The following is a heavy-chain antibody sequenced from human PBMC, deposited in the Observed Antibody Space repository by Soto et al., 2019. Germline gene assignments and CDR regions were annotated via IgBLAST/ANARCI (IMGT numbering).Heavy chain of an antibody. CDR3: ARHRGSGIYSYYYGMDV. Sequence: QVQLQESGPGLVKPSETLSLTCTVSGGSISSYYWCWIRQPPGKGREWIGYVYYSGNTFYNPSLKSRVTISVATSKNQFSLKLSSVTAADTAVYYCARHRGSGIYSYYYGMDVWGQGTTVTVSS. J-gene: IGHJ6*02. CDR1: GGSISSYY. CDR2: VYYSGNT. V-gene: IGHV4-59*08. D-gene: IGHD3-10*01.